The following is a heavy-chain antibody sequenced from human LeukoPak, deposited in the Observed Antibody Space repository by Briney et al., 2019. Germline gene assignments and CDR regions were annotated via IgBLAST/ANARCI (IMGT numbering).Heavy chain of an antibody. V-gene: IGHV4-39*07. CDR2: IYYSGST. CDR3: ARDSGSWSRHWAFDI. J-gene: IGHJ3*02. D-gene: IGHD1-26*01. CDR1: GGSISSSSYY. Sequence: PSETLSLTCTVSGGSISSSSYYWGWIRQPPGKGLEWIGSIYYSGSTYYNPSLKSRVTISVDTSKNQFSLKLSSVTAADTAVYYCARDSGSWSRHWAFDIWGQGTMVTVSS.